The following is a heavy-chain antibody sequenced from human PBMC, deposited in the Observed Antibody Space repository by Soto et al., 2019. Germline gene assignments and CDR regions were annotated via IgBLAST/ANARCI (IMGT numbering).Heavy chain of an antibody. CDR2: INHSGST. J-gene: IGHJ4*02. CDR1: GGSFSGYY. Sequence: TSETLSLTCAVYGGSFSGYYWSWIRQPRGKGLEWIGEINHSGSTNYNPSLKSRVTISVDTSKNQFSLKLSSVTAADTAVYYCAGRAEMATTTYFDYWGQGTLVTVSS. V-gene: IGHV4-34*01. D-gene: IGHD5-12*01. CDR3: AGRAEMATTTYFDY.